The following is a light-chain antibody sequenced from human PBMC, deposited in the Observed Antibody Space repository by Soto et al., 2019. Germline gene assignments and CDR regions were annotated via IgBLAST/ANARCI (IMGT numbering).Light chain of an antibody. CDR1: SSDVGAYDR. CDR3: SSFTGSSTWV. V-gene: IGLV2-14*01. Sequence: QSALTQPASVSGSPGQSITISCTGTSSDVGAYDRDSWSQQHPGKAPKLLIYEVNKRPSGVSLRFSGSKSGNTASLTISGLLPEDESDYYCSSFTGSSTWVFGGGTKVTVL. J-gene: IGLJ3*02. CDR2: EVN.